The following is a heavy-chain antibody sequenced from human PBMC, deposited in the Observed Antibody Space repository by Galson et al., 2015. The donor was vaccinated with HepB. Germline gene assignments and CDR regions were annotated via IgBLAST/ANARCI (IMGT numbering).Heavy chain of an antibody. V-gene: IGHV3-30-3*01. D-gene: IGHD2-2*01. CDR3: ARAGYCSSSGCSYSDFGY. J-gene: IGHJ4*02. CDR2: LSYDGSNT. CDR1: GFTFSSYG. Sequence: LRLSCAASGFTFSSYGMHWVRQAPGKGLEWVAALSYDGSNTYYADSLKGRFTISRDNSKNTLYVQMNSLRPEDTAVYYCARAGYCSSSGCSYSDFGYWGQGTLVTVSS.